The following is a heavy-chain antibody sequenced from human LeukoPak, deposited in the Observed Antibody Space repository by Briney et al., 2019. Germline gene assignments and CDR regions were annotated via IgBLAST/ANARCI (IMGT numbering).Heavy chain of an antibody. J-gene: IGHJ6*03. Sequence: ASVKVSCKASGYTFTGYYMRWVRQAPGQGLEWMGWINPNSGGTNYAQKFQGRVTMTRDTSISTAYMELSRLRSDDTAVYYCARDQYCSSTSCSQGYYYYYYMDVWGKGTTVTVSS. CDR2: INPNSGGT. D-gene: IGHD2-2*01. CDR1: GYTFTGYY. CDR3: ARDQYCSSTSCSQGYYYYYYMDV. V-gene: IGHV1-2*02.